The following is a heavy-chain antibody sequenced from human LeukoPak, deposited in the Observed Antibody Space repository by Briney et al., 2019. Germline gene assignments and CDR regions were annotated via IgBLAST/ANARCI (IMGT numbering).Heavy chain of an antibody. J-gene: IGHJ6*04. CDR2: IKSETDGGTT. Sequence: PGESLRLSCAASGFTFSNAWMSWVRQAPGKGLEWVGRIKSETDGGTTDYAAPVKGRFTISRDDSKNTLYLQMNSLKTEDTAVYYCTTADSSSWAMDVWGKGTTVTVSS. D-gene: IGHD6-13*01. CDR1: GFTFSNAW. CDR3: TTADSSSWAMDV. V-gene: IGHV3-15*01.